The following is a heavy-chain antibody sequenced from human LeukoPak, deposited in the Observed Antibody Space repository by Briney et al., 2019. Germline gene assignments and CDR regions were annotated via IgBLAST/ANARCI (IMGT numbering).Heavy chain of an antibody. CDR2: IYYSGST. J-gene: IGHJ4*02. Sequence: PSETLSLTCTVSGGSISSYYWSWIRQPPGKGLEWIGYIYYSGSTNYNPSLKSRVTISVDTSKNQFSLKLSSVTAADTAVYYCATHGQGYYEYYFDNWGQGTLVTVSS. V-gene: IGHV4-59*01. CDR1: GGSISSYY. CDR3: ATHGQGYYEYYFDN. D-gene: IGHD3-22*01.